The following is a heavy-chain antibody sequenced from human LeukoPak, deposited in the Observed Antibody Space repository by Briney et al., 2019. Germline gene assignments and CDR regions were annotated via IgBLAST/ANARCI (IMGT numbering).Heavy chain of an antibody. J-gene: IGHJ6*02. D-gene: IGHD3-22*01. CDR2: IYPGDSDT. CDR1: GYSFTSYW. V-gene: IGHV5-51*01. Sequence: GESLKISCKGSGYSFTSYWIGWVRQMPGKGLEWMGIIYPGDSDTRYSPSFQGQVTISADKSISTAYLQWSSLKASDTAMYYCARLGGGYDSSGYYYDYYYYGMDVWGQGTTVTVSS. CDR3: ARLGGGYDSSGYYYDYYYYGMDV.